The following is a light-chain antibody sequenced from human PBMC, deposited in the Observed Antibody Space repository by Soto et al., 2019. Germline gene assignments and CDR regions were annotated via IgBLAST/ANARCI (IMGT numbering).Light chain of an antibody. J-gene: IGKJ1*01. CDR2: GAS. V-gene: IGKV3-15*01. Sequence: EIVMTQSPDTLSVSPGEGATLSCRVSQSIRSNLAWYQQRPGQAPRLLMYGASTRADGIPARFTGSGSGTEFTLTISSLQSEDFAVYYCQQDHIWPPWTSGQGTKVELK. CDR1: QSIRSN. CDR3: QQDHIWPPWT.